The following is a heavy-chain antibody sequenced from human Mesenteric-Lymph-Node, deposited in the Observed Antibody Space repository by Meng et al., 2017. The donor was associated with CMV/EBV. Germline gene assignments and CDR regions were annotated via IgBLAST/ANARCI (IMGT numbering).Heavy chain of an antibody. J-gene: IGHJ5*02. CDR3: ARDSGSYHNWFDP. D-gene: IGHD1-26*01. V-gene: IGHV4-38-2*02. Sequence: SETLSLTCTVSGYSISSGYYWGWIRQPPGKGLEWIGSIYHSGSTYYNPSLKSRVTISVDTSKNQFSLKLSSVTAADTAVYYCARDSGSYHNWFDPWGQGTLVTVSS. CDR2: IYHSGST. CDR1: GYSISSGYY.